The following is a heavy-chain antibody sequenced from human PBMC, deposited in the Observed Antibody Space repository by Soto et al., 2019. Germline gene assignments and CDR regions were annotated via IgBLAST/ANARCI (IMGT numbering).Heavy chain of an antibody. CDR3: AHSPWGAAPDY. D-gene: IGHD3-16*01. CDR1: GFSLSARGVG. CDR2: IYWNDDK. V-gene: IGHV2-5*01. J-gene: IGHJ4*02. Sequence: SGPTLVNPTQTLTLTCSFSGFSLSARGVGVGWIRQPPGKALEWLAIIYWNDDKLYSPSLKSRLTITKDTAENQVVLTMTNMDPVDTATYFCAHSPWGAAPDYWGQGTVVTVSS.